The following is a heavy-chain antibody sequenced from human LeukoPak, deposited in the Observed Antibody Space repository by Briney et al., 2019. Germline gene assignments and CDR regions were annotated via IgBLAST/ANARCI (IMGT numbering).Heavy chain of an antibody. CDR3: ARDVRGYSYGSFDY. V-gene: IGHV4-59*01. CDR2: IYYSGST. J-gene: IGHJ4*02. D-gene: IGHD5-18*01. Sequence: KAGGSLRLSCAASGFTFSSYAMSWIRQPPGKGLEWIGYIYYSGSTNYNPSLKSRVTISVDTSKNQFSLKLSSVTAADTAVYYCARDVRGYSYGSFDYWGQGTLVTVSS. CDR1: GFTFSSYA.